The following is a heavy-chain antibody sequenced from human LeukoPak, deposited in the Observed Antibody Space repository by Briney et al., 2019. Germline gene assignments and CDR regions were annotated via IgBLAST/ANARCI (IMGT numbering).Heavy chain of an antibody. CDR3: ARGPSHGGHDY. V-gene: IGHV1-2*02. J-gene: IGHJ4*02. CDR2: IDPNSGGT. CDR1: GYSFTDIF. Sequence: ASVKVSCKVSGYSFTDIFIHWVRQAPGQGLEWMGWIDPNSGGTNYAQKFQGRVTMTRDTSISTTYMELSRLRSDDTAVYYCARGPSHGGHDYWGQGTLVTVSS. D-gene: IGHD3-10*01.